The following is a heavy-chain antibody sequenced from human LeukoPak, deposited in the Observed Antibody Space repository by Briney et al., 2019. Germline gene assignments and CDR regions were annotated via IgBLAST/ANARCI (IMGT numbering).Heavy chain of an antibody. CDR2: INPNSGDT. J-gene: IGHJ4*02. CDR1: GYTFTDYY. D-gene: IGHD5-12*01. V-gene: IGHV1-2*02. CDR3: ARDRGYSGYDV. Sequence: ASVKVSCKASGYTFTDYYMHWVRQAPGQGLEWMGWINPNSGDTHYAQNFQDRVTMTRDTSISTAYMDLSRLRSDDTAVYYCARDRGYSGYDVWGQGTLVTVSS.